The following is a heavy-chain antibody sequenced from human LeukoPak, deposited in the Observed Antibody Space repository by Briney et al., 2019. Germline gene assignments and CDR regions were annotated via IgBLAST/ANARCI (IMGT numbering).Heavy chain of an antibody. CDR3: ARGPRYCSGGSCYQYYYYYMDV. V-gene: IGHV4-39*07. J-gene: IGHJ6*03. CDR1: GASIYSSDHY. D-gene: IGHD2-15*01. CDR2: ISYSGRT. Sequence: SETLSLTCTVSGASIYSSDHYWAWIRQPPGKGLEFIGNISYSGRTNYNPSLKSRVTISVDTSKNQFSLKLSSVTAADTAVYYCARGPRYCSGGSCYQYYYYYMDVWGKGTTVTVSS.